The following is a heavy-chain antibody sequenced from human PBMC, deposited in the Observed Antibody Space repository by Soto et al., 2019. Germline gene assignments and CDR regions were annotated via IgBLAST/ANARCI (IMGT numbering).Heavy chain of an antibody. D-gene: IGHD3-3*01. Sequence: GGSVKECFKASGLLFTSSALQLVRQARGQRLEWIGWLVVGSGNTHYAQHFQERVTLTRDMSTGTAYMELSRLRSEDTAVYYCAAVPVLRFLKWLTAYVDYWGQGTLVTVSS. J-gene: IGHJ4*02. CDR3: AAVPVLRFLKWLTAYVDY. CDR1: GLLFTSSA. CDR2: LVVGSGNT. V-gene: IGHV1-58*01.